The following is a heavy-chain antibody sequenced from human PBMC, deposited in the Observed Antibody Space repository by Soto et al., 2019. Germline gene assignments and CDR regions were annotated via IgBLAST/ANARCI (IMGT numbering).Heavy chain of an antibody. Sequence: PGGSLRLSCAASGFTFSSYAMSWVRQAPGKGLEWVSAISGSGGSTYYADSVKGRFTISRDNSKNTLYLQMNSLRAEDTAVYYCAKVGIYDILTGYLDYWGQGTLVTVSS. V-gene: IGHV3-23*01. J-gene: IGHJ4*02. CDR1: GFTFSSYA. D-gene: IGHD3-9*01. CDR2: ISGSGGST. CDR3: AKVGIYDILTGYLDY.